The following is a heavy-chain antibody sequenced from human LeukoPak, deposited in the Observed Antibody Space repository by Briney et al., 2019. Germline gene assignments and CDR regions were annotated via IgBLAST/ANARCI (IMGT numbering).Heavy chain of an antibody. CDR1: GFIFSDYY. CDR2: ISTGANTI. J-gene: IGHJ4*02. D-gene: IGHD6-19*01. CDR3: ARDFSDSSSQTAFDF. V-gene: IGHV3-11*01. Sequence: GGSLRLSCAASGFIFSDYYMNWIRQAPGKGLEWVSYISTGANTIYYADSVKGRFTISGDNAKNSLFLQMNSLRDEDTAVYYCARDFSDSSSQTAFDFWGQGTLVTVSS.